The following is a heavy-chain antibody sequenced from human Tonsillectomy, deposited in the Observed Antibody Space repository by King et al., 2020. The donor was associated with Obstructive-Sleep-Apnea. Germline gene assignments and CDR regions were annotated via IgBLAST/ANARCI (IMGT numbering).Heavy chain of an antibody. Sequence: VQLVESGGGVVQPGRSLRLSCAASGFTFSTYGMHWVRQAPGKGLEWVAVISYDGSNKYFKESVKGRFTISRDNSKNTLYLQMNNLRTEDTALYYCAKDRGSSGWFDGMDVWGQGTTVTVSS. D-gene: IGHD6-19*01. J-gene: IGHJ6*02. CDR3: AKDRGSSGWFDGMDV. CDR1: GFTFSTYG. CDR2: ISYDGSNK. V-gene: IGHV3-30*18.